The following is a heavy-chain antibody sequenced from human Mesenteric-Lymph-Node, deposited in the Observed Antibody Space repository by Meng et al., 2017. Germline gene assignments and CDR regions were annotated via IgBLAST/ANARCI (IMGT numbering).Heavy chain of an antibody. D-gene: IGHD2-21*02. Sequence: ASVKVSCKASGYTFTSYYMHWVRQAPGQGLEWMGWLNPNSGATNYAPKFRGSVSLTRDTSISTAFMELSRLRSDDTAIYYCASQTALTATGLGYWGQGTLVTVSS. CDR3: ASQTALTATGLGY. J-gene: IGHJ4*02. CDR2: LNPNSGAT. CDR1: GYTFTSYY. V-gene: IGHV1-2*02.